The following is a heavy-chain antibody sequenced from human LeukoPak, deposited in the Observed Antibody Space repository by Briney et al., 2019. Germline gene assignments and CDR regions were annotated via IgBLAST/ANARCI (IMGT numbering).Heavy chain of an antibody. Sequence: GGSLRLSCAASGFTFSSYGMHWVRQAPGKGLEWVAFIRYDGSNKYYADSVKGRFTISRDNSKNTLYLQMNSLRAEDTAVYYCAREDFPRTGGAFDIWGQGTMVTVSS. V-gene: IGHV3-30*02. CDR3: AREDFPRTGGAFDI. D-gene: IGHD7-27*01. CDR1: GFTFSSYG. CDR2: IRYDGSNK. J-gene: IGHJ3*02.